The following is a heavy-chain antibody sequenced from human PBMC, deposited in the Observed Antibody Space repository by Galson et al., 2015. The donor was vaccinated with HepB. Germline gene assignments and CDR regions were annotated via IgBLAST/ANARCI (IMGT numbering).Heavy chain of an antibody. CDR2: ISSTGTTM. V-gene: IGHV3-48*02. Sequence: SLRLSCAASGFTFSSYNMNWVRQAPGKGLESVSYISSTGTTMYYADSANGRFTISRDNAQNSLYLQMNSLRDEDTAVYYCVRVYFGSGSSSAYWYFDLWGRGALVTVSS. J-gene: IGHJ2*01. CDR3: VRVYFGSGSSSAYWYFDL. CDR1: GFTFSSYN. D-gene: IGHD3-10*01.